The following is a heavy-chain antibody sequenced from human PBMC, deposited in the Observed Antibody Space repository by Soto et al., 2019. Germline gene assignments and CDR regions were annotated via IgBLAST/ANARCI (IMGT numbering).Heavy chain of an antibody. D-gene: IGHD3-9*01. CDR2: ISYDGSNK. CDR3: AKYLGILTGYYSFDY. CDR1: GFTFSSYG. Sequence: GGSLRLSCAASGFTFSSYGMHWVRQAPGKGLEWVAVISYDGSNKDYGDSVKGQFTVSRDNSKNTLYLQMNSLRAEDTAVYYCAKYLGILTGYYSFDYWGQGTLVTVSS. V-gene: IGHV3-30*18. J-gene: IGHJ4*02.